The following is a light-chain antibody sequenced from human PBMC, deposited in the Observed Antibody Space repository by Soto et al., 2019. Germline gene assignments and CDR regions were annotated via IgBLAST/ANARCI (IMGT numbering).Light chain of an antibody. CDR2: GAS. CDR1: QSVSSSY. CDR3: QQDGSSPRYT. Sequence: EIVLTQSPGTLSLSPGERATLSCRASQSVSSSYLAWYQQKPGQAPRLLIYGASSRATGIPDRFSGSGSGTDFTLTISRLEPEDCAVDDYQQDGSSPRYTFGQGTKLEIK. J-gene: IGKJ2*01. V-gene: IGKV3-20*01.